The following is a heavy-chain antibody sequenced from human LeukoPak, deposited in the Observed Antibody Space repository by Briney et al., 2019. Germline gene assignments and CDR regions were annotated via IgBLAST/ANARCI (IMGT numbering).Heavy chain of an antibody. Sequence: PSETLSLTCTVSGGSISSDGYYWSWIPPHPGKGLEWIGYIYYSGSTYYNPSLKSRVTISVDTSKNQFYLKLSSVTAADTAVYYCASRRGGYYYYGMDVWGKGTTVTVSS. CDR1: GGSISSDGYY. V-gene: IGHV4-31*03. J-gene: IGHJ6*04. D-gene: IGHD3-10*01. CDR3: ASRRGGYYYYGMDV. CDR2: IYYSGST.